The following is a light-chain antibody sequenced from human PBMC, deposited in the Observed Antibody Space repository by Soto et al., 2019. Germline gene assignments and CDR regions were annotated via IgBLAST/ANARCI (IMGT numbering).Light chain of an antibody. CDR1: QGISDY. CDR3: QQLKSDPLT. J-gene: IGKJ4*01. V-gene: IGKV1-9*01. CDR2: GTS. Sequence: DIQLTQSPSFLSASVGDRVTITCRASQGISDYLAWYQQKPGKALKLLIYGTSTLQSEVPSRFSGSGSGTDFTLTISSLQPEDFATYVCQQLKSDPLTVGGGTRVDSK.